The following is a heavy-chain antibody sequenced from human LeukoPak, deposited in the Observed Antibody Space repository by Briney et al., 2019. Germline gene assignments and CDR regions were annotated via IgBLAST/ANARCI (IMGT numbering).Heavy chain of an antibody. D-gene: IGHD2-2*02. CDR1: GFTLSSYA. CDR2: ISGSGGST. Sequence: GGSLRLSCAASGFTLSSYAMSWVRQAPGKGLEWVSAISGSGGSTYYADSVKGRFTISRDNSKNTLYLQMNSLRAEDTAVYYCAKDGVVVPAAIAGYFDYWGQGTLVTVSS. J-gene: IGHJ4*02. CDR3: AKDGVVVPAAIAGYFDY. V-gene: IGHV3-23*01.